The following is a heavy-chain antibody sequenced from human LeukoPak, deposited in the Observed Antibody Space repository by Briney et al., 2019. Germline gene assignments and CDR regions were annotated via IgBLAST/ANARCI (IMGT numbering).Heavy chain of an antibody. V-gene: IGHV3-30*02. CDR3: VKDGEWTFDV. Sequence: GGSLRLSCAASGFTFTMSGMHWVRQAPGEGLEWVAFIGRDKNTKYYAGSVKGRFTISGDSSYNTAFLQVNSLRTEDTALYYCVKDGEWTFDVWGQGTMVTVSS. J-gene: IGHJ3*01. CDR2: IGRDKNTK. D-gene: IGHD3-3*01. CDR1: GFTFTMSG.